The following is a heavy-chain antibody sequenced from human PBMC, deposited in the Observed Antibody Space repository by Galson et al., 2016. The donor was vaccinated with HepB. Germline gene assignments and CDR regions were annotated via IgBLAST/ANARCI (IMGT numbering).Heavy chain of an antibody. CDR1: GFTFSTHA. CDR2: ISDNGGST. CDR3: AKGTTLQVHFGYFDH. J-gene: IGHJ4*02. D-gene: IGHD1/OR15-1a*01. V-gene: IGHV3-23*01. Sequence: SLRLSCAASGFTFSTHAMNWVRQAPGKGLEWVSGISDNGGSTYYADSVKGRFTISRDNSKNTLYLQMNSLRVEDTAVYYCAKGTTLQVHFGYFDHWGQGTLVTVSS.